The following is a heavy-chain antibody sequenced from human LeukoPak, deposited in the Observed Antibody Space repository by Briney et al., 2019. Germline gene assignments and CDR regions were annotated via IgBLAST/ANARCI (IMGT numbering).Heavy chain of an antibody. Sequence: GGSLRLSCAASGFTVSSNYMSWVRQAPGKGLEWVSVIYSGGSTYYADSVKGRFTISRDNSKNTLYLQMNSVRAEDTAVYYCARGIATGIDFFDPWGQGTLVTVSS. CDR3: ARGIATGIDFFDP. D-gene: IGHD6-13*01. J-gene: IGHJ5*02. V-gene: IGHV3-66*01. CDR1: GFTVSSNY. CDR2: IYSGGST.